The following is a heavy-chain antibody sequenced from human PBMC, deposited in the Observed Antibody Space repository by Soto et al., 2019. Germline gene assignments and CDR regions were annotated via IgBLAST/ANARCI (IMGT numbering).Heavy chain of an antibody. D-gene: IGHD1-26*01. J-gene: IGHJ6*02. Sequence: ASVKVSCKASGGTFSSYAISWVRQAPGQGLEWMGGIIPIFGTANYAQKFQGRVTITADESTSTAYMELSSLRSEDTAVYYCARAYPDKAGRGMDVWGQGTTVTVSS. V-gene: IGHV1-69*13. CDR2: IIPIFGTA. CDR1: GGTFSSYA. CDR3: ARAYPDKAGRGMDV.